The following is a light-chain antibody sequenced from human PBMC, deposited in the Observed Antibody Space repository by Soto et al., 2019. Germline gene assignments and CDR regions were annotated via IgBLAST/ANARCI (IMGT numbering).Light chain of an antibody. J-gene: IGKJ5*01. CDR3: QQYNNWPLLT. Sequence: EIVMTQSPATLSVSPGETVTLSCRASQSIRTNLAWYQHKPGQSPRLLVYGASKRATGFPARFSGSGSGTEFTLTISSLQSQDFAVYYCQQYNNWPLLTFGQGTRLEIK. V-gene: IGKV3-15*01. CDR2: GAS. CDR1: QSIRTN.